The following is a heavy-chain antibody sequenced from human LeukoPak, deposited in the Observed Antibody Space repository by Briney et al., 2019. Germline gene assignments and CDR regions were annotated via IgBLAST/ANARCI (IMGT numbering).Heavy chain of an antibody. CDR3: AKWGVEGSGWYEDAFDI. D-gene: IGHD6-19*01. J-gene: IGHJ3*02. Sequence: ASVKVSCKASGGTFSSYAISWVRQAPGQGLEWMGGIVPIFGTANYAQKFQGRVTITADESTSTAYMELSSLRSEDTAVYYCAKWGVEGSGWYEDAFDIWGQGTMVTVSS. CDR1: GGTFSSYA. CDR2: IVPIFGTA. V-gene: IGHV1-69*13.